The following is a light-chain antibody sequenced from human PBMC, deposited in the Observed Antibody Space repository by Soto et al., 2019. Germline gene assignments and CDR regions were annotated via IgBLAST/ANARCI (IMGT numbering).Light chain of an antibody. V-gene: IGKV3-15*01. CDR3: QQYTNWTPNT. Sequence: EILMTQSPDTLSVSPGESATLSCRASQRVYSNLAWYQQRPGQAHRLLIYGASTRATGVPARFSGRGSGTEFNLTISSLQSEDFAIYYCQQYTNWTPNTFGQGTRLE. CDR2: GAS. CDR1: QRVYSN. J-gene: IGKJ5*01.